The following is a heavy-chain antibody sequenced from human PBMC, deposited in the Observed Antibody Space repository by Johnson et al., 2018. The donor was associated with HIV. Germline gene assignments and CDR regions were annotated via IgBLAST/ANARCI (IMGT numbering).Heavy chain of an antibody. D-gene: IGHD3-9*01. V-gene: IGHV3-30-3*01. CDR2: ISYDGSNK. J-gene: IGHJ3*02. CDR3: AKDFDGAYDAFEI. CDR1: GFTFSSYA. Sequence: QVQLVESGGGVVQPGRSLRLSCAASGFTFSSYAMHWVRQAPGKGLEWVAVISYDGSNKYYADSVKGRFTISRDNFKNTLYLQMNSLRAEDTAVYYCAKDFDGAYDAFEIWGQGTMVTVSS.